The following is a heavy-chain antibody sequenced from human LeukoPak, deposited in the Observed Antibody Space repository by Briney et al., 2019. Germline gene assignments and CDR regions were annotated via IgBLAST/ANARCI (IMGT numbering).Heavy chain of an antibody. J-gene: IGHJ4*02. CDR1: GFTFSSYA. CDR2: ISYDGSNK. Sequence: PGGSLRLSCAASGFTFSSYAMHWVRQAPGKGLEWVAVISYDGSNKYYADSVKGRFTISRDNSKNTLHLQMNSLRAEDTAVYYCARDLDTAMLGYWGQGTLVTVSS. CDR3: ARDLDTAMLGY. V-gene: IGHV3-30*01. D-gene: IGHD5-18*01.